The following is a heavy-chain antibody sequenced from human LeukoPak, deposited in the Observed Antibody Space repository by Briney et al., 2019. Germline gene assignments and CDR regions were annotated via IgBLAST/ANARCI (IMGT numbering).Heavy chain of an antibody. CDR1: GFTFSSYW. CDR2: LRNDGNIA. CDR3: ARGIRGSVEI. J-gene: IGHJ3*02. D-gene: IGHD2-15*01. Sequence: GGSLRLSCAASGFTFSSYWLHWVRQTPGEGLVWVSQLRNDGNIASYAGSVKGRFTISRDTAKNTLYLQMNSLRVEDTAVYYCARGIRGSVEIWGQGTMVTVSS. V-gene: IGHV3-74*01.